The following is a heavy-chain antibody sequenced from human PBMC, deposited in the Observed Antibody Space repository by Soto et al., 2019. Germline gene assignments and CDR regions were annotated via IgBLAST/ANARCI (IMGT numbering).Heavy chain of an antibody. CDR1: GFSLSTSGLG. V-gene: IGHV2-5*01. J-gene: IGHJ3*02. CDR3: AQADKNNWFHDGLDI. D-gene: IGHD1-1*01. CDR2: IYWYDDK. Sequence: QITLKESGPTLVKPTQTLTLTCTFSGFSLSTSGLGVGWIRQPPVKALEWRGIIYWYDDKPYSPSMRSRFTINKDSTKNQVFLTMTNLEPVDTATYCCAQADKNNWFHDGLDIWGQWTMVTVSS.